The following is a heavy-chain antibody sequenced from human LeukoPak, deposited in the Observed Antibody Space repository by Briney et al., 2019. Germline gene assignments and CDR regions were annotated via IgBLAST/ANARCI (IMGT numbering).Heavy chain of an antibody. CDR3: ARVSGYSGYDSTPSH. CDR1: GGTFSSYA. V-gene: IGHV1-69*05. CDR2: IIPIFGTA. J-gene: IGHJ4*02. D-gene: IGHD5-12*01. Sequence: SSVKVSCKASGGTFSSYAIRWVRQAPGQGLEWMGGIIPIFGTANYAQKFQGRVTITTDESTSTAYMELSSLRSEDTAVYYCARVSGYSGYDSTPSHWGQGTLVTVSS.